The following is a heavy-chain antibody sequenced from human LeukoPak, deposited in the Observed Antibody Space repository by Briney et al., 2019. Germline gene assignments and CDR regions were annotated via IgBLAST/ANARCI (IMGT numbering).Heavy chain of an antibody. CDR1: GFTFISYA. Sequence: GRSLRLSCAASGFTFISYAMHWVRQAPGKGLEWVAVISYDGSNKYYADSVKGRFTISRDNSKNTLYLQMNSLRAEDTAVYYCARDYRGSLDTFDYWGQGTLVTVSS. V-gene: IGHV3-30-3*01. CDR2: ISYDGSNK. D-gene: IGHD1-26*01. J-gene: IGHJ4*02. CDR3: ARDYRGSLDTFDY.